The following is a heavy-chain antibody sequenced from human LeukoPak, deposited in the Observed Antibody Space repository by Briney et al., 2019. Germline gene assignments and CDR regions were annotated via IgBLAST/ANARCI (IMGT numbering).Heavy chain of an antibody. CDR3: ARFSSGYWDNWFDP. Sequence: SETLSLTCTVSGDSISSGDHYWSWIRQPPGKGLEWIGYIYYSGSTNYNPSLKSRVTISVDTSKNQFSLKLSSVTAADTAVYYCARFSSGYWDNWFDPWGQGTLVTVSS. CDR1: GDSISSGDHY. J-gene: IGHJ5*02. D-gene: IGHD3-22*01. V-gene: IGHV4-61*08. CDR2: IYYSGST.